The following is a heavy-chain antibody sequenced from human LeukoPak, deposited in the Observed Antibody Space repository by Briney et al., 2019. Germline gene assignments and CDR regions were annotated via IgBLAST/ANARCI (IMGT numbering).Heavy chain of an antibody. J-gene: IGHJ5*02. Sequence: PGGSLRLSCAASEFTFSDYYMSWIRQAPGKGLEWVSYITGHSIYTNYADSVKGRFTISRDNAKNSLYLQMNSLRAEDTAVYYCARLLRYDFWHAYSLGWFDPWGQGTLVTVSS. CDR1: EFTFSDYY. CDR2: ITGHSIYT. V-gene: IGHV3-11*06. CDR3: ARLLRYDFWHAYSLGWFDP. D-gene: IGHD3-3*01.